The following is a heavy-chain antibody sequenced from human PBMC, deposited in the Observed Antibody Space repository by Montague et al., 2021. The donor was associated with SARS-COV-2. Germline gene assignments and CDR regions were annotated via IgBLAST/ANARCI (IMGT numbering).Heavy chain of an antibody. CDR1: GYSISSGYY. Sequence: SETLSLTCTVSGYSISSGYYWGRIRQPPGKGLEWIGSIYHSGSTYYNPSLKSRVTISVDTSKNQFSLKLSSVTAADTAAYYCAVNSNYHYYYGMDVWGQGTTVTVSS. D-gene: IGHD4-11*01. V-gene: IGHV4-38-2*02. CDR2: IYHSGST. CDR3: AVNSNYHYYYGMDV. J-gene: IGHJ6*02.